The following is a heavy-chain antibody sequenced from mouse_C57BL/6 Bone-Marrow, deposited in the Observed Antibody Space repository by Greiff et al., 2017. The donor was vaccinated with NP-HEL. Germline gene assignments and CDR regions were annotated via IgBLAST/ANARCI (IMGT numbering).Heavy chain of an antibody. V-gene: IGHV1-52*01. CDR3: ARQYYGSSYDY. J-gene: IGHJ2*01. CDR2: IDPSDSET. Sequence: QVQLKQPGAELVRPGYSVKLSCKASGYTFTSYWMHWVKQRPIQGLEWIGNIDPSDSETYYNQKFKDKATLTVDKSSSTAYMQLSSLTSEDSAVYYCARQYYGSSYDYWGQGTTLTVSS. D-gene: IGHD1-1*01. CDR1: GYTFTSYW.